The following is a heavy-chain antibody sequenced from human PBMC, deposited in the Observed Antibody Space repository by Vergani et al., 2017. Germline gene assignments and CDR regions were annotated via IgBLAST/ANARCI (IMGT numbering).Heavy chain of an antibody. V-gene: IGHV3-15*01. CDR1: GFTFSSYA. CDR2: IKSKTVGGTT. CDR3: TTVGPGYGSGRQAIDY. D-gene: IGHD3-10*01. Sequence: EVQLLESGGGLVEPGGSLRLSCAASGFTFSSYAMSWVRQAPGKGLEWVGRIKSKTVGGTTDYAAPVKGRFTISRDDSKNTLFLQMNSLKTEDTAVYYCTTVGPGYGSGRQAIDYWGQGTLVTVSS. J-gene: IGHJ4*02.